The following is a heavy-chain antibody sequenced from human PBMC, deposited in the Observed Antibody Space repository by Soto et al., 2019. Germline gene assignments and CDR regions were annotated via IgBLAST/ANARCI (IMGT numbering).Heavy chain of an antibody. D-gene: IGHD6-6*01. Sequence: GGSLRLSCAASGFTFSSYAMSWVRQAPGKGLEWVSAISGSGGSTYYADSVKGWVTIARDNSKNTLYLQMNSLRAEDTALYYCAKDSLEDSSSSDAFDIWGQGTMVTVSS. CDR2: ISGSGGST. J-gene: IGHJ3*02. CDR1: GFTFSSYA. CDR3: AKDSLEDSSSSDAFDI. V-gene: IGHV3-23*01.